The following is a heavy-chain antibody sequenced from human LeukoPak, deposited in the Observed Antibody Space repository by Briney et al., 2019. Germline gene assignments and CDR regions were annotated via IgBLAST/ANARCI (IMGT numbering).Heavy chain of an antibody. CDR1: GFTFSSYA. CDR3: AKGTLGSCIGPRCYPLDS. J-gene: IGHJ4*02. CDR2: LTNNGANT. D-gene: IGHD2-15*01. Sequence: GGSLRLSCAASGFTFSSYAMNWVRQAPEKGLEWISILTNNGANTWYADSVKGRFTISRDNSKNTLYLRMNSLRAEDTAIYYCAKGTLGSCIGPRCYPLDSWGQGTLVTVSS. V-gene: IGHV3-23*01.